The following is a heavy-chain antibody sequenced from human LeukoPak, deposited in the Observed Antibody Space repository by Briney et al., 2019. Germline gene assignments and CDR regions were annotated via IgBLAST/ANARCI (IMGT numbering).Heavy chain of an antibody. CDR1: GFTFSSYG. Sequence: PGRSLRLSCAASGFTFSSYGMHWVRQAPGKGLEWVAVIWYDGSNKYYADSVKGRFTISRDNSKNTLYLQMNSLRAEDTAVYYCARTFAEQWLWPLDYWGQGTLVTVSS. D-gene: IGHD6-19*01. CDR3: ARTFAEQWLWPLDY. CDR2: IWYDGSNK. V-gene: IGHV3-33*01. J-gene: IGHJ4*02.